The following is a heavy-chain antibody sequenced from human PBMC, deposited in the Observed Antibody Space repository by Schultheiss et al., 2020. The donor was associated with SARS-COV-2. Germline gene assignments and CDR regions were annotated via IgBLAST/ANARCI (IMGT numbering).Heavy chain of an antibody. CDR1: GFTFSSYA. D-gene: IGHD1-20*01. Sequence: LSLTCAASGFTFSSYAMHWVRQAPGKGLEWVAVISYDGSNKYYADSVKGRFTISRDNSKNTLYLQMNSLRAEDTAVYYCARDLTGIAHWGQGTLVTVSS. CDR3: ARDLTGIAH. J-gene: IGHJ4*02. CDR2: ISYDGSNK. V-gene: IGHV3-30*04.